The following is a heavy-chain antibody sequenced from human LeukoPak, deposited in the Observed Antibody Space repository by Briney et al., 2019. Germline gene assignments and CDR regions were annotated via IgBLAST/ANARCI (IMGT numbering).Heavy chain of an antibody. D-gene: IGHD3-10*01. CDR2: IYWSSGGT. J-gene: IGHJ6*02. V-gene: IGHV3-9*02. Sequence: PGRSLRLSCVVSGFNSEDHAMHWVRQAPGKGLEWVSGIYWSSGGTGYADSVKGRFTVSRDSAKNSLYLQMNSLRPEDTALYYCVKDMNPGGADVWGQGTTVTVSS. CDR1: GFNSEDHA. CDR3: VKDMNPGGADV.